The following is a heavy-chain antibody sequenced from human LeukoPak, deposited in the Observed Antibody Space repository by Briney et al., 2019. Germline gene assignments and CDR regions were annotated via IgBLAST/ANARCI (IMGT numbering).Heavy chain of an antibody. CDR2: IYYSGST. V-gene: IGHV4-59*01. J-gene: IGHJ4*02. Sequence: PSETLSLTCTVSGGSISSYYWSWIRQPPGKGLEWIGYIYYSGSTNYNPSLKSRVTISVDTSKNQFSLKLSSVTAADTAVYYCARGAAVRYSGYYSDYWGQGTLVTVSS. CDR1: GGSISSYY. CDR3: ARGAAVRYSGYYSDY. D-gene: IGHD5-12*01.